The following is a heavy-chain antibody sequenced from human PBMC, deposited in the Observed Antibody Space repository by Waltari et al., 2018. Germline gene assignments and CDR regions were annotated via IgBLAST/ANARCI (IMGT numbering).Heavy chain of an antibody. V-gene: IGHV3-21*01. Sequence: EVQLVASGGGLVKPGGSLSLSCSASVFTFSRYILNWVRQAPGKGLEWVSSISSSSSYIYYADSVKGRFTISRDNAKNSLYLQMNSLRAEDTAVYYCARDVPLDYWGQGTLVTVSS. CDR3: ARDVPLDY. CDR2: ISSSSSYI. J-gene: IGHJ4*02. CDR1: VFTFSRYI.